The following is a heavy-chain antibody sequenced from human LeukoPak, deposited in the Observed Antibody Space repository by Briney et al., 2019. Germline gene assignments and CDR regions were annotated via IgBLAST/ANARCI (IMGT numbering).Heavy chain of an antibody. Sequence: GGSLRLSCAASGFTFSSSAMHWVRQAPGKGLEWVAVISYDGSNKYYADSVKGRFTISRDESKNTLFLQMNSLRAEDTAVYYCARRDGYNYGGGFDYWGQGTLVTVSS. V-gene: IGHV3-30-3*01. J-gene: IGHJ4*02. D-gene: IGHD5-24*01. CDR1: GFTFSSSA. CDR3: ARRDGYNYGGGFDY. CDR2: ISYDGSNK.